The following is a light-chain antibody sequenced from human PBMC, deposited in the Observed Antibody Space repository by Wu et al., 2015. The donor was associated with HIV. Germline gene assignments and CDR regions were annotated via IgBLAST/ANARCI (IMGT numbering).Light chain of an antibody. CDR2: KAS. CDR1: QYVSRW. Sequence: DIQMTQSPSTLSASVGDRVTITCRASQYVSRWLAWYQQKPGKAPKLLIYKASSLESGVPSRLSGSESGTQFTLTISSLQPDDFATYYCQQYHSYPYTFGQGTKLEIK. J-gene: IGKJ2*01. V-gene: IGKV1-5*03. CDR3: QQYHSYPYT.